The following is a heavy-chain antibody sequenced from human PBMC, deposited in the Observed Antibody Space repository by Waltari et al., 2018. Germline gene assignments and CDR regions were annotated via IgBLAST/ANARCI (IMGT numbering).Heavy chain of an antibody. D-gene: IGHD3-9*01. J-gene: IGHJ6*02. V-gene: IGHV4-39*07. Sequence: QLQLQESGPGLVKPSETLSPTCTVAGGSISSSTYYWGWIRQTPGKGLECIGSIYYSGTTYHNPSLKSRITISIDTSQNQFSLKLYSVTAADTAVYYCARLPLNYAVDVWGQGTTVTVSS. CDR3: ARLPLNYAVDV. CDR2: IYYSGTT. CDR1: GGSISSSTYY.